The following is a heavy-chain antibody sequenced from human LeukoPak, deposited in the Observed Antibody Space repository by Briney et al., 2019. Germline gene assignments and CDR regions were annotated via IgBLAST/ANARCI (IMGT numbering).Heavy chain of an antibody. CDR1: GFTFDDYA. CDR3: AKSSSWSYFDS. J-gene: IGHJ4*02. V-gene: IGHV3-9*01. D-gene: IGHD6-13*01. Sequence: GGSLRLSCAASGFTFDDYAMHWVRQVPGKGLGWVSGITWNSGTIAYADSVKGRFTISRDNAKNSLYLQMNSLRAEDTALYYCAKSSSWSYFDSWGQGTLVTVSS. CDR2: ITWNSGTI.